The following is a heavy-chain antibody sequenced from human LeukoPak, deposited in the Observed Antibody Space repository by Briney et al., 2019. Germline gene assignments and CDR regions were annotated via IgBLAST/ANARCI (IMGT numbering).Heavy chain of an antibody. J-gene: IGHJ5*02. CDR1: GYTFTIYG. CDR2: SSAYNGNT. CDR3: ARYYDSNGRPINWFDP. Sequence: ASVTVSFTASGYTFTIYGISWMRQPPGQGREWVGLSSAYNGNTNYAQKLQGRVTITTDTSTSTAYMELRSMRSDDTAVYYWARYYDSNGRPINWFDPWGQGTLVTVSA. D-gene: IGHD3-22*01. V-gene: IGHV1-18*01.